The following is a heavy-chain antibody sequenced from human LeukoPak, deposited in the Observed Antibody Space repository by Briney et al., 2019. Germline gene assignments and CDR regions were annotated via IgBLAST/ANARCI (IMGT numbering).Heavy chain of an antibody. J-gene: IGHJ4*02. CDR3: AKDLIRRHHYGSGSPIDY. CDR2: IRYDGSNK. D-gene: IGHD3-10*01. CDR1: GFTFSSYG. Sequence: GGSLRLSCAASGFTFSSYGMHWVRQAPGKGLEWVAFIRYDGSNKYYADSVKGRFTISRDNSKNTLYLQMNSLRAEDTAVYYCAKDLIRRHHYGSGSPIDYWGQGTLVTVSS. V-gene: IGHV3-30*02.